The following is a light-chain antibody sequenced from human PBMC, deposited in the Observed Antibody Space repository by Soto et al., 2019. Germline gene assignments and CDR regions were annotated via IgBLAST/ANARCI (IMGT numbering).Light chain of an antibody. CDR1: QTISTW. V-gene: IGKV1-5*03. J-gene: IGKJ1*01. Sequence: DIQMTQSPSPLSTSVGDRVTITCRASQTISTWLAWYQQKPGKAPKLLIYKASSLESGVPSRFSGSGSGTEFTLTISSLQPDDFATYYCQQYHNYPWTFGQGTKVEI. CDR2: KAS. CDR3: QQYHNYPWT.